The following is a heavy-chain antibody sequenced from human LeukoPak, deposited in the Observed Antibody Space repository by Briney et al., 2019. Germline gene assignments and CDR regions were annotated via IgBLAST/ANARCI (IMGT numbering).Heavy chain of an antibody. Sequence: SVKVYCKASGGTFSSYAISWVRQAPGQGLEWMGGIIPIFGTADYAQKFQGRVTITADESTSTAYMELSSLRSEDTAVYYCARGASTLLFHWFDPWGQGTLVTVSS. V-gene: IGHV1-69*13. CDR3: ARGASTLLFHWFDP. CDR2: IIPIFGTA. D-gene: IGHD2-2*01. CDR1: GGTFSSYA. J-gene: IGHJ5*02.